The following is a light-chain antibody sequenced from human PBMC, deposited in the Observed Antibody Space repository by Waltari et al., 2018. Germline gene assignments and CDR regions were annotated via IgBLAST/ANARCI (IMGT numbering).Light chain of an antibody. CDR1: QSISTW. Sequence: DIQMTHSPSTLSASVGDTVSIACRASQSISTWLAWYQQKPGKAPKLLIYKASTLETGVPSRFSGSGSGTEFTLTISSLQADDFATYFCQQYNSYLLTFGGGTKVEIQ. J-gene: IGKJ4*01. CDR3: QQYNSYLLT. CDR2: KAS. V-gene: IGKV1-5*03.